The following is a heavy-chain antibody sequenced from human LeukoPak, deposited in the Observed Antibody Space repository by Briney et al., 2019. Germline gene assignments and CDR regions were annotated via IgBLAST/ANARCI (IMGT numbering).Heavy chain of an antibody. V-gene: IGHV4-59*01. Sequence: SETLSLTCTVSGGSISNYYWSWIRQPPGKGLEWIGYIYYSGSTNYNLSLKSRVSMSIDTSKNQFSLKLSSVTAADTAVYYCARWSGYALDWGQGTLVTVSS. D-gene: IGHD2-2*01. CDR3: ARWSGYALD. CDR2: IYYSGST. J-gene: IGHJ4*02. CDR1: GGSISNYY.